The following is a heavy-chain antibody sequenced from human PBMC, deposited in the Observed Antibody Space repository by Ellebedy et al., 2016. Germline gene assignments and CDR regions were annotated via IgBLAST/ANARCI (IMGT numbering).Heavy chain of an antibody. CDR3: ARRDCTNGVCLFGDDAFDI. V-gene: IGHV5-51*01. CDR1: GYSFTSYW. CDR2: IYPGDSDT. Sequence: GESLKISCKGSGYSFTSYWIGWVRQMPGKGLEWMGIIYPGDSDTRYSPSFQGQVTISADKSISTAYLQWSSLKASDTAMYYCARRDCTNGVCLFGDDAFDIWGQGTMVTVSS. D-gene: IGHD2-8*01. J-gene: IGHJ3*02.